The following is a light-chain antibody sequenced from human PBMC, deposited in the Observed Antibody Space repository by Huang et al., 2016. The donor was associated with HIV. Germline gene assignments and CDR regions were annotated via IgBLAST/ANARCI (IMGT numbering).Light chain of an antibody. V-gene: IGKV3-15*01. Sequence: EIVMTQSPATLSVSPRQRVTLSCRANRSVSTNLAWYQQRHGQAPRLRIYGSSTRAPGIPARFSGSGSGTDFSLTISSLQSEDFALYYCHQYNNWLLSFGGGTRV. J-gene: IGKJ4*01. CDR1: RSVSTN. CDR2: GSS. CDR3: HQYNNWLLS.